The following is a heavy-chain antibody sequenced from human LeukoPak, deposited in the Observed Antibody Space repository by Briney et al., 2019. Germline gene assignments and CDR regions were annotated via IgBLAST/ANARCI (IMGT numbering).Heavy chain of an antibody. CDR3: ARERGDTMVRGVNGLDY. Sequence: PGGSLRLSCAASGFTFSSYGMHWVRQAPGKGLEWVAVIWYDGSNKYYADSVKGRFTISRDNSKNTLYLQMNSLRAEDTAVYYCARERGDTMVRGVNGLDYWGQGTLVTVSS. V-gene: IGHV3-33*01. CDR2: IWYDGSNK. CDR1: GFTFSSYG. D-gene: IGHD3-10*01. J-gene: IGHJ4*02.